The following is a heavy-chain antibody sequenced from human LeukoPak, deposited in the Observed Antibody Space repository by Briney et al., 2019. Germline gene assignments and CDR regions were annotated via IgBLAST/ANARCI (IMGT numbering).Heavy chain of an antibody. CDR2: IYTSGST. J-gene: IGHJ3*02. CDR1: GGSISSGSYY. Sequence: AETLSLTCTVSGGSISSGSYYWSWIRQPAWKGLEWIGRIYTSGSTNYNPSLKSRVTISVDTSKNQFSLKLSSVTAADTAVYYCARSALRSAADAFDIWGQGTMVTVSS. CDR3: ARSALRSAADAFDI. D-gene: IGHD5-12*01. V-gene: IGHV4-61*02.